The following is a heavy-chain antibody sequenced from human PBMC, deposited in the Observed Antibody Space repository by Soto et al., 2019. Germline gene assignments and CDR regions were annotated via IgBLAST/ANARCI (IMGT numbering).Heavy chain of an antibody. J-gene: IGHJ4*02. Sequence: EVQLVESGGGLVQPGGSLRLSCAASGFTFSNYNMNWVRQAPGKGLEWVSYISSSSTIYYADSVKGRFTISRDNAKNSLYLQMNSLRDDDTAVYCCAREFFYDYWGQGTLVTVSS. V-gene: IGHV3-48*02. CDR1: GFTFSNYN. D-gene: IGHD3-3*01. CDR3: AREFFYDY. CDR2: ISSSSTI.